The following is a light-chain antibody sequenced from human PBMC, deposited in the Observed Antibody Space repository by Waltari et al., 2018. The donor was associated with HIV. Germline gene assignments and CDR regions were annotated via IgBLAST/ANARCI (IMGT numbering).Light chain of an antibody. J-gene: IGLJ3*02. CDR3: LLYYGGAWV. CDR1: TGPVPIGYY. CDR2: STS. V-gene: IGLV7-43*01. Sequence: HTVVTQEPSLTVSPGGTVTLHCPSGTGPVPIGYYPNWFQQKPGQAPRALIYSTSNTHSWTPARFAGSLLGGKAALTLSGVQPEDEAEYYCLLYYGGAWVFGGGTKLTVL.